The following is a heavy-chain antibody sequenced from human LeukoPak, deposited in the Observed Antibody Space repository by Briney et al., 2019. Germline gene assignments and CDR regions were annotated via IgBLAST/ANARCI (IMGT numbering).Heavy chain of an antibody. CDR1: GGTFSSYA. D-gene: IGHD6-13*01. CDR3: ASGSLAAAEPY. Sequence: ASVKVSCKASGGTFSSYAISWVRQAPGQGLEWMGRIIPILGIANYAQKFQGRVTITADKSASTAYMELSSLRSEDTAVYYCASGSLAAAEPYWGQGTLVTVSS. J-gene: IGHJ4*02. V-gene: IGHV1-69*04. CDR2: IIPILGIA.